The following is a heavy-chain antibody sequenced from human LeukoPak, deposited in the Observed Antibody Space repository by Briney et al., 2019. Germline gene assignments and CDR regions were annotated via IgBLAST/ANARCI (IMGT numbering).Heavy chain of an antibody. J-gene: IGHJ6*04. D-gene: IGHD2-15*01. CDR3: VRGLTGVVGAADV. CDR2: VSYSGST. V-gene: IGHV4-59*01. CDR1: SGSISPYY. Sequence: SETLSLTCTVSSGSISPYYWSWIRQPPGRELEWIGYVSYSGSTNYNPSLKSRVTISLETSRNQFSLKLSSVTAADTAVYYCVRGLTGVVGAADVWGKGTTVTVSS.